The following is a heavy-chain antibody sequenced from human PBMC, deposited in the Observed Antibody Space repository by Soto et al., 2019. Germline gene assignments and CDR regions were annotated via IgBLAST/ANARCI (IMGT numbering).Heavy chain of an antibody. D-gene: IGHD1-26*01. Sequence: PSETLSLTCTVSGGSISSYYWSWIRQPPGKGLEWIGYIYYSGSTNYNPSLKSRVTISVDTSKNQFSLKLSSVTAADTAVYYCASLEWEQGIDYGGQGTLVTVSS. V-gene: IGHV4-59*01. CDR1: GGSISSYY. CDR3: ASLEWEQGIDY. CDR2: IYYSGST. J-gene: IGHJ4*02.